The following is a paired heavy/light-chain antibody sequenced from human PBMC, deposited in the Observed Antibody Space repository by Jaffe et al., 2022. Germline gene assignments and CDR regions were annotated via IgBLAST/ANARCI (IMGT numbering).Heavy chain of an antibody. D-gene: IGHD3-22*01. CDR2: ISSSGSTI. V-gene: IGHV3-48*03. CDR1: GFTFSSYE. J-gene: IGHJ3*02. CDR3: ARSTMIVWKTHLENDAFDI. Sequence: EVQLVESGGGLVQPGGSLRLSCAASGFTFSSYEMNWVRQAPGKGLEWVSYISSSGSTIYYADSVKGRFTISRDNAKNSLYLQMNSLRAEDTAVYYCARSTMIVWKTHLENDAFDIWGQGTMVTVSS.
Light chain of an antibody. CDR2: KAS. CDR1: QSISSW. J-gene: IGKJ3*01. CDR3: QQYNSYPFT. V-gene: IGKV1-5*03. Sequence: DIQMTQSPSTLSASVGDRVTITCRASQSISSWLAWYQQKPGKAPKLLIYKASSLESGVPSRFSGSGSGTEFTLTISSLQPDDFATYYCQQYNSYPFTFGPGTKVDIK.